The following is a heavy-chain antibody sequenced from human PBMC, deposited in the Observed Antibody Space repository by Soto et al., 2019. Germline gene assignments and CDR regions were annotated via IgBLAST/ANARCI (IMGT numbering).Heavy chain of an antibody. CDR2: IYSSGTT. D-gene: IGHD3-22*01. Sequence: EVQLVESGGGLIQPGGSLRLSCAASGLDVSTNYMNWVHQAPGKGLEWVSMIYSSGTTYYADSVKGRFSISRDKSKNTLYLQMNSLRADDTAVYYCARGTSGYSFWGQGTLVTVSS. V-gene: IGHV3-53*01. CDR1: GLDVSTNY. J-gene: IGHJ4*02. CDR3: ARGTSGYSF.